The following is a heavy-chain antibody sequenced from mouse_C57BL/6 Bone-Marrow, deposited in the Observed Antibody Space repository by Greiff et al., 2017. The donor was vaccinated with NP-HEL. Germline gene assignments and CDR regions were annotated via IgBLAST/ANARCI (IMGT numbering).Heavy chain of an antibody. CDR1: GYAFSSSW. J-gene: IGHJ4*01. D-gene: IGHD2-2*01. CDR3: ARLGLPNYYAMDY. V-gene: IGHV1-82*01. CDR2: IYPGDGDT. Sequence: VQLQESGPELVKPGASVKISCKASGYAFSSSWMNWVKQRPGKGLEWIGRIYPGDGDTNYNGKFKGKATLTADKSSSTAYMQLSSLTSEDSAVYFCARLGLPNYYAMDYWGQGTSVTVSS.